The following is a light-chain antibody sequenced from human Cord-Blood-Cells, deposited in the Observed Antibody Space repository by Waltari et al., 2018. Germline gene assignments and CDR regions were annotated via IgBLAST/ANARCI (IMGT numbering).Light chain of an antibody. Sequence: EIVFTQSPATLSLSPGERATLSCRARQSVSSYLAWYQQKPGQAPRLLIYDASNRVTGIPARFSGSGSGTDFTLTISSLGPEDFAVYYCQQRSNWPLTFGGGTKVEIK. J-gene: IGKJ4*01. CDR3: QQRSNWPLT. V-gene: IGKV3-11*01. CDR1: QSVSSY. CDR2: DAS.